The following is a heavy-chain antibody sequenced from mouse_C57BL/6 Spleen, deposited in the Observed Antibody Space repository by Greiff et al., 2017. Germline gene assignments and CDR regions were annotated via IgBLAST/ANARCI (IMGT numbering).Heavy chain of an antibody. CDR2: IRSKSNNYAT. D-gene: IGHD2-4*01. J-gene: IGHJ3*01. Sequence: EVQLVESGGGLVQPKGSLKLSCAASGFSFNTYAMNWVRQAPGKGLEWVARIRSKSNNYATYYADSVKDRFTISRDDSESMLYLQMNNLKTEDTAMYYCVRPPLYYDYDGWFAYWGQGTLVTVSA. CDR3: VRPPLYYDYDGWFAY. CDR1: GFSFNTYA. V-gene: IGHV10-1*01.